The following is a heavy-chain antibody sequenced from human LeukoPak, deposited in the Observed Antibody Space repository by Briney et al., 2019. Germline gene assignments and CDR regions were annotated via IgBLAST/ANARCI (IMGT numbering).Heavy chain of an antibody. Sequence: SETLSLTCAVYGGSFSGYYWSWIRQPPGKGLEWIGEINHSGSTNYNPSLKSRVTISVDTSKNQFSLKLSSVTAADTAVYYRARHRRPNSARHYYMDVWGKGTTVTVSS. CDR1: GGSFSGYY. J-gene: IGHJ6*03. CDR3: ARHRRPNSARHYYMDV. CDR2: INHSGST. D-gene: IGHD3-10*01. V-gene: IGHV4-34*01.